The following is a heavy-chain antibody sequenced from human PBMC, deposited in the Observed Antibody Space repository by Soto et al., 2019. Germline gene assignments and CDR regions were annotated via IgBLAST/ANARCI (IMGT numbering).Heavy chain of an antibody. V-gene: IGHV3-48*03. CDR2: ISSSGSTI. Sequence: GGSLRLSCAASGFTFSSYEMNWVRQAPGKGLEWVSYISSSGSTIYYADSVKGRFTISRDNAKNSLYLQMNSLRAEDTAVYYCARVGRSYYKYWGQGTLVTVSS. D-gene: IGHD3-10*01. CDR3: ARVGRSYYKY. CDR1: GFTFSSYE. J-gene: IGHJ4*02.